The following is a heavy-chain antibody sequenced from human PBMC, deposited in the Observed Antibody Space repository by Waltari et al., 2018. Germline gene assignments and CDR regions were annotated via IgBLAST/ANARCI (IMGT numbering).Heavy chain of an antibody. J-gene: IGHJ6*02. D-gene: IGHD3-22*01. CDR1: GGTFSSYA. CDR3: ARGRVITMIVVVSYYYYGMDV. V-gene: IGHV1-69*01. Sequence: QVQLVQSGAEVKKPGSSVKVSCKASGGTFSSYAISWVRQAPGQGLEWMGGIIPIIGTANYAQKFQGRVTMTADESTSTAYMELSSLRSEDTAVYYCARGRVITMIVVVSYYYYGMDVWGQGTTVTVSS. CDR2: IIPIIGTA.